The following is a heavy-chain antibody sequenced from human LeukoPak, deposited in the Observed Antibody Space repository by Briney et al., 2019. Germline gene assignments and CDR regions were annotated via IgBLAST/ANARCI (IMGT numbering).Heavy chain of an antibody. Sequence: PGGSLRLSCAASGFTFSSYAMNWVRQAPGKGLEWVSAISGSGGSTFNPDSVKGRFTISRDNSKNTLYLQMNSLRAEDTAVYYCAKDNGDGSSPQEFDYWGQGTLVTVSS. CDR3: AKDNGDGSSPQEFDY. V-gene: IGHV3-23*01. CDR2: ISGSGGST. J-gene: IGHJ4*02. CDR1: GFTFSSYA. D-gene: IGHD2-15*01.